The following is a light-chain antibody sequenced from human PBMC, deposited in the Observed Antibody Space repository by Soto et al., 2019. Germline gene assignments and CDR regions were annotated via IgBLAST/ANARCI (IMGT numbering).Light chain of an antibody. Sequence: DTQMTQSPSTLSASVGDRVTITCRASETISTWLAWYQQKPGQAPKLLIYSSSFLESGVPSRFSGGGSGTEFTLTISSLQPDDFATYYCLQYNDYSWTFGQGTKVDIK. CDR1: ETISTW. CDR2: SSS. J-gene: IGKJ1*01. V-gene: IGKV1-5*01. CDR3: LQYNDYSWT.